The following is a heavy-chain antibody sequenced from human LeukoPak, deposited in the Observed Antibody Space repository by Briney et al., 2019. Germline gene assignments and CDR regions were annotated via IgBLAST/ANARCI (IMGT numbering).Heavy chain of an antibody. D-gene: IGHD3-22*01. V-gene: IGHV4-59*01. CDR3: ARGGLVVDSSGLDAFDI. CDR1: GGSISSYY. J-gene: IGHJ3*02. CDR2: IYYSGST. Sequence: PSETLSLTCTVSGGSISSYYWSWIRQPPGKGLEWIGYIYYSGSTNYNPSLKSRVTISVDTSKNQFSLKLSSVTAADTAVYYCARGGLVVDSSGLDAFDIWGQGTMVTVSS.